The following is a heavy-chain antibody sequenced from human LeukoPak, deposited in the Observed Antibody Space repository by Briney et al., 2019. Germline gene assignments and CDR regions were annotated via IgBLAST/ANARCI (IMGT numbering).Heavy chain of an antibody. J-gene: IGHJ4*02. CDR2: MYYSGST. V-gene: IGHV4-59*12. CDR3: ARESAPDGWYSSTWYSLDY. D-gene: IGHD6-13*01. Sequence: SETLSLTCTVSGGSISSYYWSWIRQPPGKGLEWIGYMYYSGSTNYNPSLKSRVTISRDMSKNQFSLKLNSVTAADTAVYYCARESAPDGWYSSTWYSLDYWGQGTLVTVSS. CDR1: GGSISSYY.